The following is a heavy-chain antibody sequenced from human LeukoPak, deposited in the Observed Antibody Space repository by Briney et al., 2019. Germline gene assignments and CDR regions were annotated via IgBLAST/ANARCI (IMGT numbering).Heavy chain of an antibody. V-gene: IGHV1-2*06. CDR3: AGDASSSWYGVDY. J-gene: IGHJ4*02. CDR2: INPNSGGT. CDR1: GYTFTVYY. Sequence: ASVTVSFTASGYTFTVYYMHWVRQAPGQGLEWMGRINPNSGGTNYAQKFQGRVTMTRDTSISTAYMELSRLRSDDTAVYYCAGDASSSWYGVDYWGQGTLVTVSS. D-gene: IGHD6-13*01.